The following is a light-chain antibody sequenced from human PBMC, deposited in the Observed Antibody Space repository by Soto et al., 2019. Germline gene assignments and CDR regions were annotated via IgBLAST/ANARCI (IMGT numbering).Light chain of an antibody. Sequence: QSALTQPRSVSGSPGQSVTISCTGTSSDVGGYNFVSWYQRRPGKAPKLLIYEVTKRPSGVPDRFSASKSGNTASLTVSGLQPEDEADYYCSSYAGSDNFMVFGGGTKLTVL. CDR3: SSYAGSDNFMV. CDR2: EVT. V-gene: IGLV2-11*01. CDR1: SSDVGGYNF. J-gene: IGLJ2*01.